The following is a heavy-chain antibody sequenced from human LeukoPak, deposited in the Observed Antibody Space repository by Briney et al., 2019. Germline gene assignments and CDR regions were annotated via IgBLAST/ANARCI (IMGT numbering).Heavy chain of an antibody. CDR2: ISAYNGNT. CDR3: ARALPMGIRPTRLDAFDI. Sequence: GASVKVSCKASGYTFTSYGISWVRQAPGQGLEWMGWISAYNGNTNYAQKLQGRVTMTTDTSTSTAYMELRSLRSDDTAVYYCARALPMGIRPTRLDAFDIWGQGTMVTVSS. J-gene: IGHJ3*02. V-gene: IGHV1-18*01. D-gene: IGHD2-2*01. CDR1: GYTFTSYG.